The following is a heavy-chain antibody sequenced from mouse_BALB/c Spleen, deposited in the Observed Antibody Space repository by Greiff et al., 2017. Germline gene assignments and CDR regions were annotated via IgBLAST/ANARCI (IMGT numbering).Heavy chain of an antibody. J-gene: IGHJ2*01. CDR3: ARGPYDYHFDY. Sequence: EVQLVESGGGLVKPGGSLKLSCAASGFTFSSYAMSWVRQTPEKRLEWVASISSGGSTYYPDSVKGRFTISRDNARNILYLQMSSLRSEDTAMYYCARGPYDYHFDYWGQGTTLTVSS. D-gene: IGHD2-4*01. CDR2: ISSGGST. V-gene: IGHV5-6-5*01. CDR1: GFTFSSYA.